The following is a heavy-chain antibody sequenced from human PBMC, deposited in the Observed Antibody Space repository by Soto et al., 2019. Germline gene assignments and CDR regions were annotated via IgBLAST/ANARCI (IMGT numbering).Heavy chain of an antibody. CDR1: GYTFTSYG. CDR2: ISDYNGNT. J-gene: IGHJ4*02. CDR3: ARDSGGDFWSGYSFDY. V-gene: IGHV1-18*01. Sequence: QVQLVQSGAEVKKPGASVKVSCKASGYTFTSYGISWVRQAPGQGLERMGWISDYNGNTNYAQKLQGRVTMTTDTSTSTAYMELRSLRSDDTAVYYCARDSGGDFWSGYSFDYWGQGTLVTVSS. D-gene: IGHD3-3*01.